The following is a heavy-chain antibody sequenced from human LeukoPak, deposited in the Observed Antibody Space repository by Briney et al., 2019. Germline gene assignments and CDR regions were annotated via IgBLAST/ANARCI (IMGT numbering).Heavy chain of an antibody. CDR3: ARAIWYGSGTTAFDY. CDR2: IYNSGST. CDR1: GGSISSYY. D-gene: IGHD3-10*01. V-gene: IGHV4-4*07. J-gene: IGHJ4*02. Sequence: SETLSLTCTVSGGSISSYYWSWIRQPAGKGLEWIGRIYNSGSTNYNTNYNPSLTSRITMSVDTSKNQFSLKLNSVSAADTAVYFCARAIWYGSGTTAFDYWGQGTLVTVSP.